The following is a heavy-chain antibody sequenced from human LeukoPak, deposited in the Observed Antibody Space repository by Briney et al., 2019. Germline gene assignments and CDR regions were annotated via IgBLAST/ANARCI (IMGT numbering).Heavy chain of an antibody. D-gene: IGHD4-23*01. CDR2: IRGDGGST. V-gene: IGHV3-43*02. J-gene: IGHJ6*02. Sequence: GGSLRLSCAASGFTFDDYAMHWVRHAPGKGLEWVSLIRGDGGSTYYADSVKGRFTISRDNSKNSLYLQMNSLRTADTALYYCAKDMSLPVVTWSYGMDVWGQGTTVTVSS. CDR3: AKDMSLPVVTWSYGMDV. CDR1: GFTFDDYA.